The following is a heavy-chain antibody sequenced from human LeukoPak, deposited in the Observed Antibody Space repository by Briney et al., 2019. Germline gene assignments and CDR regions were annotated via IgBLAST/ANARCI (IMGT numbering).Heavy chain of an antibody. D-gene: IGHD2-15*01. CDR2: ISAYNGNT. V-gene: IGHV1-18*01. J-gene: IGHJ4*02. CDR1: GYTFTSYG. Sequence: ASVKVSCKASGYTFTSYGISWVRQAPGQGLEWMGWISAYNGNTNYAQKLQGRVTMTTDTSTSTAYMELRSLRSDDTAVYYCARDPFPVVAATPDYWGQGTLVTVSS. CDR3: ARDPFPVVAATPDY.